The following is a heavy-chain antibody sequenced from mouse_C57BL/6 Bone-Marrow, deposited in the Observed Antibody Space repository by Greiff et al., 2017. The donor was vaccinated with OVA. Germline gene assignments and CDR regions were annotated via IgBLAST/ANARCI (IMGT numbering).Heavy chain of an antibody. D-gene: IGHD2-3*01. CDR1: GFTFSDYY. Sequence: EVQGVESGGGLVQPGGSLKLSCAASGFTFSDYYMYWVRQTPEKRLEWVAYISNGGGSTYYPETVKGRLTISRDNAKNTLYLQMSRLKSEDTAMYYCARHRKNGYYAGDYAMDYWGQGTSVTVSS. CDR3: ARHRKNGYYAGDYAMDY. V-gene: IGHV5-12*01. CDR2: ISNGGGST. J-gene: IGHJ4*01.